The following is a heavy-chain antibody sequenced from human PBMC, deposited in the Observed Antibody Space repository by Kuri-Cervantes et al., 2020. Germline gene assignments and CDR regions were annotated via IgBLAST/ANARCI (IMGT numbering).Heavy chain of an antibody. Sequence: SETLSLTCAVSGGSISSRHWWSWVRQPPGKGLEWIGEIYHSGSTNYNPSLKSRVTISVDKSKNQFSLKLSSVTAADTAVYYCAREYYDILTGYYRDLKEYYFDYWGQGTLVTVSS. D-gene: IGHD3-9*01. CDR3: AREYYDILTGYYRDLKEYYFDY. CDR1: GGSISSRHW. CDR2: IYHSGST. J-gene: IGHJ4*02. V-gene: IGHV4-4*02.